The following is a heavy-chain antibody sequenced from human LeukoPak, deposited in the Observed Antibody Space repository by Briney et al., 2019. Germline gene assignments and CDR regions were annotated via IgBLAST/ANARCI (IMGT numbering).Heavy chain of an antibody. V-gene: IGHV3-23*01. D-gene: IGHD3-22*01. CDR2: ISGSGGST. J-gene: IGHJ4*02. CDR1: GFTFSSYA. CDR3: AKEGVYYYDSSGYYYRLFDY. Sequence: PGGSLRLSCAASGFTFSSYAMSWVRQAPGKGLEWVSAISGSGGSTYYADSVKGRFTISRDNSKNTLYLQMNSLRAEDTAVYYCAKEGVYYYDSSGYYYRLFDYWGQGTLVTVSS.